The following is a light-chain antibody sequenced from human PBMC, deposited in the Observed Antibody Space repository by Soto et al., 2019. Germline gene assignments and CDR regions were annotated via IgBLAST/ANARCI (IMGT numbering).Light chain of an antibody. Sequence: QSVLTQPPSASGSPGQSVTISCTGTSRDVGRYDYVSWYQQHPGKAPKLLIYEVTKRPFGVPDRFSGSKSGNTASLIVSGLQAEDEADYFCTSSEPTKKLLFGGGTQLTVL. CDR3: TSSEPTKKLL. V-gene: IGLV2-8*01. CDR1: SRDVGRYDY. J-gene: IGLJ2*01. CDR2: EVT.